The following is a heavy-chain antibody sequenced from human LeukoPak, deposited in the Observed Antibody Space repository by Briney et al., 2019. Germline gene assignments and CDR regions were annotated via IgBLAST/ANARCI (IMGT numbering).Heavy chain of an antibody. J-gene: IGHJ5*02. CDR1: GFTFSSYA. V-gene: IGHV3-30*04. CDR2: ISYDGSNK. Sequence: GGSLRLSCAASGFTFSSYAMHWVRQAPGKGLEWVAVISYDGSNKYYAGSVKGRFTISRDNSKNTLYLQMNSLRAEDTAVYYCARDSLVVVTAIFWFDPWGQGTLVTVSS. CDR3: ARDSLVVVTAIFWFDP. D-gene: IGHD2-21*02.